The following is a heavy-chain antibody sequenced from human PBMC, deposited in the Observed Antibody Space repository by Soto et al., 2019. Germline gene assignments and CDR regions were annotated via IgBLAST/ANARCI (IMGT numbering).Heavy chain of an antibody. CDR1: GFSFSIYA. V-gene: IGHV3-64D*06. J-gene: IGHJ4*02. CDR2: IRTSGGST. CDR3: VKGESYYDSSGYYTFDY. D-gene: IGHD3-22*01. Sequence: QPGGSLRVSCAASGFSFSIYAMHWVGQAPGKGLEYGASIRTSGGSTHYAESVKGRFTISRDNSKNTKYLQMSSLRADDTAEYYCVKGESYYDSSGYYTFDYWCQGTLVTVSS.